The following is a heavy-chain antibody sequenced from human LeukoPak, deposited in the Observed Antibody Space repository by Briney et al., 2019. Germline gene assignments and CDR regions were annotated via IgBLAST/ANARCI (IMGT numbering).Heavy chain of an antibody. CDR3: ATSPRYDSSGYFDY. Sequence: SQTLSLTCAVSGVSISSGGYSCSWIRQPPGKGLEWIVYIYHSGSTYYNPSLKSRVTISVDRSKTQFSLKLSSVTAADTAVYYCATSPRYDSSGYFDYWGQGTLVTVSS. D-gene: IGHD3-22*01. V-gene: IGHV4-30-2*01. CDR2: IYHSGST. CDR1: GVSISSGGYS. J-gene: IGHJ4*02.